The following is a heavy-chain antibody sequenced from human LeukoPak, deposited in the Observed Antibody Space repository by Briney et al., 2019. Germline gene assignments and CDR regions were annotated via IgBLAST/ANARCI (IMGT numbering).Heavy chain of an antibody. V-gene: IGHV3-72*01. CDR3: ARVETGIWIFDY. Sequence: PGGSLRLSCAASGFTFSDHYMDWVRQAPGKGLGWVGRTRDKANSYTTEYAASVKGRFTISRDDSKNSVYLQMNSLKTEDTAVYYCARVETGIWIFDYWGQGTLVTVSS. CDR1: GFTFSDHY. CDR2: TRDKANSYTT. D-gene: IGHD1-1*01. J-gene: IGHJ4*02.